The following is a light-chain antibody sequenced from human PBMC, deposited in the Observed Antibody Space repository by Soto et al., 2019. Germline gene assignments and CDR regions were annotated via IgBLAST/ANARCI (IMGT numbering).Light chain of an antibody. CDR2: DVS. V-gene: IGLV2-14*03. J-gene: IGLJ2*01. CDR3: SSYTTSSTL. CDR1: RSDVGGYNY. Sequence: QSVLTQPASVSGSPGQSITISCTGTRSDVGGYNYVSWYQHHPGKAPKLMIYDVSNRPSGVSNRFSGSKSGNTASLTISGLQAEDEADYYCSSYTTSSTLFGGGTKLTVL.